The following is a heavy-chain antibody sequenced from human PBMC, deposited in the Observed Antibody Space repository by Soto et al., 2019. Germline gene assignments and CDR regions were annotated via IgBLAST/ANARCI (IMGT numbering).Heavy chain of an antibody. Sequence: GGSLRLSCAASGFTFSSYWMHWVRQAPGKGLVWVSRINSDGSSTSYADSVKGRFTISRDNAKNTLYLQMNSLRAEDTAVYYCARGEYSGYDHPTEDGMDVWGRGTTVTVSS. D-gene: IGHD5-12*01. V-gene: IGHV3-74*01. CDR1: GFTFSSYW. CDR3: ARGEYSGYDHPTEDGMDV. J-gene: IGHJ6*02. CDR2: INSDGSST.